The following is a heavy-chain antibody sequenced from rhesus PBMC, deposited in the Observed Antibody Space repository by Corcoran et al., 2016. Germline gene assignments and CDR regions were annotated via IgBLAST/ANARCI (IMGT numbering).Heavy chain of an antibody. V-gene: IGHV5-2*01. CDR1: GYSFTSYW. J-gene: IGHJ2*01. Sequence: EVPLVQSGAEVNRPGDSLKISCKNSGYSFTSYWISGVCQIPVKGVEWRGAIDTRDSYTRYSPSVQGQVNISADKSISTADLQWSSLKASDSATYYCATLDGSTLNYWYFDIWGPGTPITIAS. D-gene: IGHD4-29*01. CDR2: IDTRDSYT. CDR3: ATLDGSTLNYWYFDI.